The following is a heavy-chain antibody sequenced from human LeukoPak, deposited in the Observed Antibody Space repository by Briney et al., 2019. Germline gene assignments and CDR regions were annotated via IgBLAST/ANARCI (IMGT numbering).Heavy chain of an antibody. Sequence: PGGSLRLSCAASGFTFSSYGMSWVRQAPGKGLEWVSTISGSGGSTYYADSVKGRFTICRDNFKNTLKLQMNSLRAEDTAVYYCAKDSRGYQDYFDYWGQGTLVTVSS. CDR2: ISGSGGST. V-gene: IGHV3-23*01. D-gene: IGHD3-22*01. J-gene: IGHJ4*02. CDR3: AKDSRGYQDYFDY. CDR1: GFTFSSYG.